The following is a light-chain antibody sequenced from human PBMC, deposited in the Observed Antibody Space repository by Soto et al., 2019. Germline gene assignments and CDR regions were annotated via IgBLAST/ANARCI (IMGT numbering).Light chain of an antibody. CDR2: WGS. V-gene: IGKV2-28*01. CDR3: MQGLQSPPT. Sequence: DLVMTQSPLSLPVTPGEPASISCRSSQSLLHSNGYNYLDWYLQKPGQSPQLLIYWGSNRASGVLDRVSGSGSGTDFTLKINRVEAEDVGVYFCMQGLQSPPTVGQGPKVEI. J-gene: IGKJ1*01. CDR1: QSLLHSNGYNY.